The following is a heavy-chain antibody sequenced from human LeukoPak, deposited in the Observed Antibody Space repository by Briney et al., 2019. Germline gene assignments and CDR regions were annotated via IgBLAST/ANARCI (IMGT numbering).Heavy chain of an antibody. CDR1: GYTFTNYD. CDR3: ARGIEAGVDY. CDR2: MSPGSGYT. J-gene: IGHJ4*02. V-gene: IGHV1-8*02. Sequence: ASVKVSCKTSGYTFTNYDINWVRQATGQGLEWLGWMSPGSGYTGYAQKFQGSVTMTRGISITTAYVELSSLRSEDTAVYYCARGIEAGVDYWGQGTLVTVPS. D-gene: IGHD6-25*01.